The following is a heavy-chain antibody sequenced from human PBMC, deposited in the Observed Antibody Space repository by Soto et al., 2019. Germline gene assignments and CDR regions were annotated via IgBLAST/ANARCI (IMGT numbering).Heavy chain of an antibody. CDR3: ATLPPIVVVTAGYFQH. D-gene: IGHD2-21*02. CDR1: GYSISSGYY. Sequence: SETLSLTCAVSGYSISSGYYWGWIRQPPGKGLEWIGSIYHSGSTYYNPSLKSRVTISVDTSKNQFSLKLSSVTAADTAVYYCATLPPIVVVTAGYFQHWGQGTLVTVSS. J-gene: IGHJ1*01. CDR2: IYHSGST. V-gene: IGHV4-38-2*01.